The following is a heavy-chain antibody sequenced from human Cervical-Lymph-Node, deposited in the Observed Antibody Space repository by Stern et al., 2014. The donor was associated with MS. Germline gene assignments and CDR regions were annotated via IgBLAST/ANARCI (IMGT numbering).Heavy chain of an antibody. CDR3: ARQRYFDY. Sequence: EVQLLESGPEVKRPGESLKISCQASGYTFTSYWIGWVRPMPGKGLEWIAIIFPGGSDIRYSPSFQGQVTISADKSSSPAYLQWNNLKASDTAIYYCARQRYFDYWGQGTLVTVSS. V-gene: IGHV5-51*01. J-gene: IGHJ4*02. CDR1: GYTFTSYW. CDR2: IFPGGSDI.